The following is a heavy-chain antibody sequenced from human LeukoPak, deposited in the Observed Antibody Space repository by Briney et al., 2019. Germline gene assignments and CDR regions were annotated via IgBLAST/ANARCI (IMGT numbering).Heavy chain of an antibody. V-gene: IGHV1-18*01. CDR1: GYTFTSYG. D-gene: IGHD6-19*01. J-gene: IGHJ4*02. CDR2: ISAYNGNT. Sequence: ASVKVCCKASGYTFTSYGISWVRQAPGQGLEWMGWISAYNGNTNYAQKLQGRVTMTTDTSTSTAYMELRSLRSDDTAVYYCARSEGIAVAGTVGFADYWGQGTLVTVSS. CDR3: ARSEGIAVAGTVGFADY.